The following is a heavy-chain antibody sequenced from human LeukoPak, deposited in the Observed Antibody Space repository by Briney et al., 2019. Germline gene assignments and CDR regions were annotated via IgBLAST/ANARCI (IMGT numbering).Heavy chain of an antibody. Sequence: SETLSLTCTVSGGSISSYYWSWIRQPPGKGLEWIGYIYYSGSTNYNPSLKSRVTISVDTSKNQFSLKLSSVTAADTVVYYWARVDPDSSSTLEVFDYWGQGTLVTVSS. CDR1: GGSISSYY. CDR3: ARVDPDSSSTLEVFDY. CDR2: IYYSGST. D-gene: IGHD6-6*01. V-gene: IGHV4-59*01. J-gene: IGHJ4*02.